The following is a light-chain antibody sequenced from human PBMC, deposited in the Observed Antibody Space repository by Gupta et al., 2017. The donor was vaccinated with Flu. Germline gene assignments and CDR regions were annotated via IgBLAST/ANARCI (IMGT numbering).Light chain of an antibody. CDR3: QLYGTSWAT. Sequence: EIVLTQSPGTLSLSPGERATLSCRASHIVSSYYLAWYQQKPGQAPRLLIYGASTRATGIPDRFSGSGSGTDFTLAISRLEPEDFAVYYCQLYGTSWATFGQGSKVEIK. CDR2: GAS. V-gene: IGKV3-20*01. CDR1: HIVSSYY. J-gene: IGKJ1*01.